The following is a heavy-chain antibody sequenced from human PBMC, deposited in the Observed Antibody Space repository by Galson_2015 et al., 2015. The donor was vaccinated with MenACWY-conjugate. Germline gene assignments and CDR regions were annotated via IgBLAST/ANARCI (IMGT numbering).Heavy chain of an antibody. CDR1: GFTFSSSA. J-gene: IGHJ4*02. CDR3: VRVATANERAAASYFDY. Sequence: SLRLSCAASGFTFSSSAMSWVHQAPGKGLQCVSSISGNGGSTYYTESVKGRFTISRDNSKNTLFLQMNSLRAEDTAVYSCVRVATANERAAASYFDYWGQGTLVTVSS. V-gene: IGHV3-23*01. CDR2: ISGNGGST. D-gene: IGHD2-15*01.